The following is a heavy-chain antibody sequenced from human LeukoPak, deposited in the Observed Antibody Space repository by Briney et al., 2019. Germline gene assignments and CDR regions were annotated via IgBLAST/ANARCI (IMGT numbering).Heavy chain of an antibody. V-gene: IGHV3-48*03. J-gene: IGHJ4*02. Sequence: GSLRLSCAASGFTFSSYEMNWVRQAPGQGLEWVSYISSSGSTIYYADSVKGRFTISRDNAKNSLYLQMNSLRAEDTAVYYCARVVPAAPFDYWGQGTLVTVSS. CDR3: ARVVPAAPFDY. CDR1: GFTFSSYE. D-gene: IGHD2-2*01. CDR2: ISSSGSTI.